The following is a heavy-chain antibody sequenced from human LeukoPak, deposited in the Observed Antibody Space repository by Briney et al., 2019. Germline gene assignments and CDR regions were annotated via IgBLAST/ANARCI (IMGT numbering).Heavy chain of an antibody. D-gene: IGHD6-13*01. V-gene: IGHV3-23*01. Sequence: PGGSLRLSCAASGFTFSDYYMSWVRQAPGKGLEWVSSISGGGGDKYYADSVKGRFTISRDNSKNTLCLQMNSLRAEDTAVYYCARDWPSGWQQLPYYDAVDIWGQGTMVTVSS. CDR3: ARDWPSGWQQLPYYDAVDI. CDR2: ISGGGGDK. CDR1: GFTFSDYY. J-gene: IGHJ3*02.